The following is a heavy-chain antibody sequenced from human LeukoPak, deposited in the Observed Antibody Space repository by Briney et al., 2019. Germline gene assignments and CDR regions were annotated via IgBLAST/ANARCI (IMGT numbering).Heavy chain of an antibody. D-gene: IGHD2-21*02. Sequence: GGSLRLSCAASGFTFGDFAMHWVRQAPGKGLEWVSLISADGGTTYYADSVRGRFTISRDNSKSSLYLQVNSLRSEDTALYCCARDWGIVVVTGGPEYWGQGTRVTVSS. CDR1: GFTFGDFA. V-gene: IGHV3-43*02. CDR3: ARDWGIVVVTGGPEY. CDR2: ISADGGTT. J-gene: IGHJ4*02.